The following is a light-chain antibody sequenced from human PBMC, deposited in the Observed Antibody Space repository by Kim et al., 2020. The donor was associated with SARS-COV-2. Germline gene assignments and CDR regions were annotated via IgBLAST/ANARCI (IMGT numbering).Light chain of an antibody. Sequence: SSELTQDPAVSVALGQTVRITCQGDSLRSYYATWYQQKPGQAPIVVIYGKNNRPSGIPDRFSGSSSGNTASLTITGTQAGDEADYYCTSPASNDNVVFGG. CDR3: TSPASNDNVV. CDR2: GKN. V-gene: IGLV3-19*01. CDR1: SLRSYY. J-gene: IGLJ2*01.